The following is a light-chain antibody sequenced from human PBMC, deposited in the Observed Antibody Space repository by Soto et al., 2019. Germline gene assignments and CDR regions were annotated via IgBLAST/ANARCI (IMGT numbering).Light chain of an antibody. CDR1: SSNIGSNT. CDR3: AAWDDSMHGYV. CDR2: GNN. Sequence: QSVLTQPPSASGTPGQRVTISCSGSSSNIGSNTVNWYQQLPGTAPKLLIYGNNQRPSGVPDRFSGSKSGTSASLAISGLQSEDEADYYCAAWDDSMHGYVFGTGTKGTVL. V-gene: IGLV1-44*01. J-gene: IGLJ1*01.